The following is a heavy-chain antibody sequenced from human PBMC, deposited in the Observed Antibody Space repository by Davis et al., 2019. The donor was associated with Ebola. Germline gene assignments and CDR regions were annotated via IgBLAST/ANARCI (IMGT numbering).Heavy chain of an antibody. CDR3: ATEGRNSGPDFDC. J-gene: IGHJ4*02. V-gene: IGHV3-72*01. D-gene: IGHD1-26*01. Sequence: PGGSLRLSCAVSGLTASNLYLNWVRQAPGKGLEWVGRTKNKADGYATEYAASVKGRFTISRDASKNSVYLQMNSLKTEDTAMYYCATEGRNSGPDFDCWGQGTLVTVSS. CDR1: GLTASNLY. CDR2: TKNKADGYAT.